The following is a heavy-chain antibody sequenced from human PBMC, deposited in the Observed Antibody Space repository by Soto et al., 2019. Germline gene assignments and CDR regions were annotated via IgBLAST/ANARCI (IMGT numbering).Heavy chain of an antibody. D-gene: IGHD5-12*01. CDR1: GFTFSIYA. CDR3: ARGRGVARGWFDP. CDR2: VIGSGSRT. Sequence: PGGSLRLSCAASGFTFSIYAMAWVRQAPGKGLEWVSVVIGSGSRTYYADSVKDRFTISRDNFKNTLYLQMNVLRAEDTAVYYCARGRGVARGWFDPWGRGTLVTVSS. V-gene: IGHV3-23*01. J-gene: IGHJ5*02.